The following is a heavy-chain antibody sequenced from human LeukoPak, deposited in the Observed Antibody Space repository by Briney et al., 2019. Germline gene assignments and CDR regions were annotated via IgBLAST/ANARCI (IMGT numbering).Heavy chain of an antibody. CDR3: AREGSGSAWSSFDY. D-gene: IGHD6-19*01. J-gene: IGHJ4*02. CDR1: GFTFTSYA. V-gene: IGHV3-30-3*01. CDR2: ISYDGSNK. Sequence: GKSLRLSCAASGFTFTSYAMHWVRQAPGKGLEWVAVISYDGSNKYYADSMKGRFTISRDNSKSTLYLQMNSLRDEDTAVYYCAREGSGSAWSSFDYWGQGTLVTVSS.